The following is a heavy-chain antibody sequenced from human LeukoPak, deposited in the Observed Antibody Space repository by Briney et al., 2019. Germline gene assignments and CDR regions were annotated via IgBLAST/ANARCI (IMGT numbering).Heavy chain of an antibody. V-gene: IGHV4-59*01. J-gene: IGHJ6*03. CDR2: IYYSGST. CDR3: ARSSEGRYYYDSSGFSYYYYYMDV. Sequence: ASETLSLTCTVSGGSISSYYWSWIRQPPGKGLEWIGYIYYSGSTNYNPSLKSRVTISVDTSKNKFSLQLSSVTAADTAVYYCARSSEGRYYYDSSGFSYYYYYMDVWGKGTTVTISS. CDR1: GGSISSYY. D-gene: IGHD3-22*01.